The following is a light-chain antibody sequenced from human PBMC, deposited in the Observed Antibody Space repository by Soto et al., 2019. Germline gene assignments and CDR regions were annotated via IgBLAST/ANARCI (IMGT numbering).Light chain of an antibody. Sequence: DIVMTQSPDSLAVSLGDRATISCRSSQSLLYSSNSKNYLAWYQQKPRQPPRLLLYWASTRKSGVPDRFSGSGSGTVFTLTITSLQAEDVAVYYCQQYFSAPYTFGQGTKLEIK. J-gene: IGKJ2*01. CDR1: QSLLYSSNSKNY. V-gene: IGKV4-1*01. CDR3: QQYFSAPYT. CDR2: WAS.